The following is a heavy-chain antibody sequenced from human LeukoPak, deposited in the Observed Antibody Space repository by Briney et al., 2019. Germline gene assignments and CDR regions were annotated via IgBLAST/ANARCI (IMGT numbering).Heavy chain of an antibody. CDR1: GFTFSSYW. Sequence: GGSLRLSCAASGFTFSSYWMNWARKAPGKGLEWVASINHNGNVNYYVDSVKGRFTISRDNAKNSLYLQMSNLRAEDTAVYFCARGGGLDVWGQGATVTVSS. CDR3: ARGGGLDV. J-gene: IGHJ6*02. D-gene: IGHD3-16*01. CDR2: INHNGNVN. V-gene: IGHV3-7*03.